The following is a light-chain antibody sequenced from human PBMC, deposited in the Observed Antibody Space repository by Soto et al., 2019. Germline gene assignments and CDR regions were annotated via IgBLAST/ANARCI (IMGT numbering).Light chain of an antibody. V-gene: IGLV2-14*01. Sequence: QSALTQPASVSGSPGQSITISCTGTSSDVGGYNYVSWYQQHPVKAPKLMIYDVSNRPSGVSNRFSGSKSGNTASLTISGLQAEDEADYYCSSYTRSSTYVFGTGTKLTVL. J-gene: IGLJ1*01. CDR1: SSDVGGYNY. CDR2: DVS. CDR3: SSYTRSSTYV.